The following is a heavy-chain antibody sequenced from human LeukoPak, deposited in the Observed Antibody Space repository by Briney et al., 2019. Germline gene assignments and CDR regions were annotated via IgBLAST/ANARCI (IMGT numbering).Heavy chain of an antibody. V-gene: IGHV3-23*01. CDR1: GFTFSS. CDR3: ARRTYDYLDY. D-gene: IGHD2-2*01. CDR2: ISGNGGST. J-gene: IGHJ4*02. Sequence: GGSLRLSCAASGFTFSSWVRQAPGKGLEWVSAISGNGGSTYYADSLKGRFTISRDNSKNTLYLQMNSLRVEDTAIYFCARRTYDYLDYWCQGTLVTVSS.